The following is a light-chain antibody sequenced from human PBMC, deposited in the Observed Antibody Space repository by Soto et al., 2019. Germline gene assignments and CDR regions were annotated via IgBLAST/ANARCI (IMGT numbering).Light chain of an antibody. CDR3: QQSYSAVWT. CDR1: QRVSTN. Sequence: ETVMTQSPATLSVSPGERATLSCRASQRVSTNLAWYQQKPGQSPRLLIYRASTRATDIPARFSGSGSGTEFTLTISSLQSEDFATYYCQQSYSAVWTFGQGTRVDIK. J-gene: IGKJ1*01. V-gene: IGKV3-15*01. CDR2: RAS.